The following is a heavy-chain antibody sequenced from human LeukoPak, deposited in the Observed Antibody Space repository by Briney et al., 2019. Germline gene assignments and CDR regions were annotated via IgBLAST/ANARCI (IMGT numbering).Heavy chain of an antibody. CDR1: GYTFTGYY. CDR3: ARYTSSYDALDI. Sequence: ASVKVSCKASGYTFTGYYMHWVRQAPGQGLEWMGWINPNNGGTHCAQKFQGRVTLTRDTSISTAYMELGRLRSDDTALYYCARYTSSYDALDIWGQGTMVTVSS. CDR2: INPNNGGT. J-gene: IGHJ3*02. V-gene: IGHV1-2*02. D-gene: IGHD6-13*01.